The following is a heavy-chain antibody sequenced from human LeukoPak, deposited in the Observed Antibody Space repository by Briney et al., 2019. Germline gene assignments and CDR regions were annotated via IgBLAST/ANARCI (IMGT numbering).Heavy chain of an antibody. V-gene: IGHV3-74*01. CDR3: TRATFGARDS. CDR2: INDDGSST. Sequence: GGSLGLSCAASGYTFSTYWMHWVRHGPGKGLVWVSRINDDGSSTSYAESVRGRFTISRDNAKNTLYLQMNSLRAEDTAVYYCTRATFGARDSWGQGTLVTVSS. J-gene: IGHJ4*02. CDR1: GYTFSTYW. D-gene: IGHD3-10*01.